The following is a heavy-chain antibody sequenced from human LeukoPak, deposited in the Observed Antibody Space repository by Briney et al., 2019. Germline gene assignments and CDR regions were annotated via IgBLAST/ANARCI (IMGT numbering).Heavy chain of an antibody. CDR3: ARARRVGATIAYDY. CDR2: IKQDGSEK. CDR1: GFTFSSYW. J-gene: IGHJ4*02. Sequence: GGSLRLSCAAPGFTFSSYWMSWVRQAPGKGLEWVANIKQDGSEKYYVDSVKGRFTISRDNAKNSLYLQMNSLRAEDTAVYYCARARRVGATIAYDYWGQGTLVTVSS. V-gene: IGHV3-7*01. D-gene: IGHD1-26*01.